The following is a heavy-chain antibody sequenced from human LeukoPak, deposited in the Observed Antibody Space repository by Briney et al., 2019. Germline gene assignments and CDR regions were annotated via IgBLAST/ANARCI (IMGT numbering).Heavy chain of an antibody. Sequence: SETLSLTCAVYGGSFSGYYWSWIRQPPGKGLEWIGEINHRGSTNYNPSLKSRVTISVDTSKDQFSLKLSSVTAADTAVYYCARRVYDFWSGYYSHYYYYMDVWGKGTTVTVSS. J-gene: IGHJ6*03. V-gene: IGHV4-34*01. CDR2: INHRGST. CDR3: ARRVYDFWSGYYSHYYYYMDV. CDR1: GGSFSGYY. D-gene: IGHD3-3*01.